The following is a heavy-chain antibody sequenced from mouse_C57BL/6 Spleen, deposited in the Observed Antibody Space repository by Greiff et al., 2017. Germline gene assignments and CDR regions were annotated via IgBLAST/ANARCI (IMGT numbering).Heavy chain of an antibody. CDR3: ARPDDSSGYCYYAMDY. V-gene: IGHV1-53*01. D-gene: IGHD3-2*02. Sequence: QVQLQQPGTELVKPGASVKLSCKASGYTFTSYWMHWVKQRPGQGLEWIGNINPSNGGTNYNEKFKSKATLTVDKSSSTAYMQLSSLTSEDSAVYYCARPDDSSGYCYYAMDYWGQGTSVTVSS. CDR1: GYTFTSYW. J-gene: IGHJ4*01. CDR2: INPSNGGT.